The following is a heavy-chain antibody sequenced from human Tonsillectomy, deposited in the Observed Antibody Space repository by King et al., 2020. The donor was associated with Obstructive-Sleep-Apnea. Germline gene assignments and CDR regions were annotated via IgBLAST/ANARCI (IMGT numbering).Heavy chain of an antibody. D-gene: IGHD2-2*02. CDR1: GFTFRNYG. V-gene: IGHV3-30*02. CDR3: AKDSRAIPASSFDY. J-gene: IGHJ4*02. CDR2: VRDAGRNK. Sequence: VQLVESGGGVVRPGGSLRLSCAASGFTFRNYGMHWVRQAPGKGLEWVAFVRDAGRNKYYAESVKGRFTISRDNSKNTLYLQMNSLRSEDTALYYCAKDSRAIPASSFDYWGQGTLVTVSS.